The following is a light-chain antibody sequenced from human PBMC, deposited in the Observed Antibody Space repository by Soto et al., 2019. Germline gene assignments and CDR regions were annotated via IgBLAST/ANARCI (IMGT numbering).Light chain of an antibody. CDR3: SSNAGSNNLV. Sequence: QSALTQPPSASGTPGQSVTIPCTGTSSDVGDYNYVSWYQQHPGKAPKLVIYEVSRRPSGVPDRFSGSKSGNTASLTVSGLQAEDEADDYCSSNAGSNNLVFGGGTKLTVL. J-gene: IGLJ2*01. CDR1: SSDVGDYNY. CDR2: EVS. V-gene: IGLV2-8*01.